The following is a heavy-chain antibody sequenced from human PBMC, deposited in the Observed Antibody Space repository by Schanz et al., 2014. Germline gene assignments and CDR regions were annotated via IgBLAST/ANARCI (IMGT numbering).Heavy chain of an antibody. CDR2: ISYDGSSK. V-gene: IGHV3-33*03. D-gene: IGHD2-2*01. CDR3: AKVAPAATYLDS. J-gene: IGHJ4*02. Sequence: QVQLVESGGGVVQPGRSLRLSCAASGITLSGYGLHWVRQAPGKGLEWVALISYDGSSKNHADSVKGRFTISRDNAKNSLFLQMNSLSAEDTAVYYCAKVAPAATYLDSWGLGTLVTVSS. CDR1: GITLSGYG.